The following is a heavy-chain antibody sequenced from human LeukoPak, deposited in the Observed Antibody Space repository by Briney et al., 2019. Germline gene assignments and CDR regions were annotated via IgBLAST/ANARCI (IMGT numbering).Heavy chain of an antibody. Sequence: SETLSLTCTVSGGSISSGGYYWSWIRQHPGKGLEWIGYIYYSGSTYYNPSLKRRVTISVDTSKNQFSLKLSSVTAADTAVYYCARAPTAPLAQSVDAFDIWGQGTMVTVSS. V-gene: IGHV4-31*03. D-gene: IGHD1-1*01. CDR3: ARAPTAPLAQSVDAFDI. J-gene: IGHJ3*02. CDR2: IYYSGST. CDR1: GGSISSGGYY.